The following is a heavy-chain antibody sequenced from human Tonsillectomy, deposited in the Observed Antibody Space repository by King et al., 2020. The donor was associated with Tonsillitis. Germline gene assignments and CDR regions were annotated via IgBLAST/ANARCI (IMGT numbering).Heavy chain of an antibody. Sequence: GQLVQSGAEVKKPGASVKVSCKASGYTFTSYYMHWVRQAPGQGLEWMGIINPSGGSTSYAQKFQGRVTMTRDTSTSTVYMELSSLRSEDTAVYYCACEGAAAVEVNWFDPWGQGTLVTVSS. CDR3: ACEGAAAVEVNWFDP. D-gene: IGHD6-13*01. J-gene: IGHJ5*02. V-gene: IGHV1-46*01. CDR1: GYTFTSYY. CDR2: INPSGGST.